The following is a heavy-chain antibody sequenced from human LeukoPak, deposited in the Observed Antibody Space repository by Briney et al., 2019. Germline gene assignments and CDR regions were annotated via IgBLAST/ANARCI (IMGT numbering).Heavy chain of an antibody. CDR2: IYHSGST. J-gene: IGHJ2*01. CDR3: ARLNGGY. D-gene: IGHD6-25*01. V-gene: IGHV4-31*03. Sequence: SQTLSLTCTVSGGSISSDNYFWSWIRQHPGKGLEWIGYIYHSGSTYYNPSLKSRVTISVDTSKNQFSLRLSSVTAADTAVYYCARLNGGYWGRGTLVTVSS. CDR1: GGSISSDNYF.